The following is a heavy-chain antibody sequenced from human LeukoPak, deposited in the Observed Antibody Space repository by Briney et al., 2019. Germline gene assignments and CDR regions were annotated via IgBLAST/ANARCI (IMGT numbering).Heavy chain of an antibody. CDR2: INHSGST. J-gene: IGHJ5*02. Sequence: PSETLSLTCAVYGGSFSGYYWSWIRQPPGKGLEWIGEINHSGSTNYNPSLKSRVTISVDTSKNQFSLKLSSVTAADTAVYYCARGPHFGNCSGGSCYSSNWFDPWGQGTLVTVSS. V-gene: IGHV4-34*01. CDR3: ARGPHFGNCSGGSCYSSNWFDP. CDR1: GGSFSGYY. D-gene: IGHD2-15*01.